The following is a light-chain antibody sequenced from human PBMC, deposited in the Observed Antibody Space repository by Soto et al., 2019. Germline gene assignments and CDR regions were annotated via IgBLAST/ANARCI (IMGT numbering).Light chain of an antibody. CDR2: SAS. CDR3: QQYGSSGT. V-gene: IGKV3-20*01. J-gene: IGKJ1*01. Sequence: EILFTQSPGTLSLSPGERGTLSCRASQNLGTMYLAWFQQKSGEAPRLLIYSASRRATGIPDRFSGSGSGTDFTLTIRRLEPEDFAVYYCQQYGSSGTFGQGTKVDIK. CDR1: QNLGTMY.